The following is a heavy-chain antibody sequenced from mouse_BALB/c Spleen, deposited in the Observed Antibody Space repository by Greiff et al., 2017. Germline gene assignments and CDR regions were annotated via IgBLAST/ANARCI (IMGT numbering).Heavy chain of an antibody. CDR2: ISYSGST. CDR1: GYSITSDYA. CDR3: AALWLRRGYAMDH. Sequence: EVQLVESGPGLVKPSQSLSLTCTVTGYSITSDYAWNWIRQFPGNKLEWMGYISYSGSTSYNPSLKSRISITRDTSKNQFFLQLNSVTTEDTATYYCAALWLRRGYAMDHWGQGTPVTGSS. V-gene: IGHV3-2*02. D-gene: IGHD2-2*01. J-gene: IGHJ4*01.